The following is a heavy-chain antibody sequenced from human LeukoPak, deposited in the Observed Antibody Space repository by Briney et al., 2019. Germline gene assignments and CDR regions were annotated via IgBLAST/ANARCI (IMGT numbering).Heavy chain of an antibody. D-gene: IGHD6-13*01. J-gene: IGHJ4*02. CDR2: INSAGIST. Sequence: GGSLRLSCTASGLTFSSYWMHWVRQAPGKGLVWVSRINSAGISTNYADSVKGRFTISRDNAKNTLYLQMDSLRAEDTAIYYCGRDIATAVDYWGLGTLVTVSS. V-gene: IGHV3-74*01. CDR1: GLTFSSYW. CDR3: GRDIATAVDY.